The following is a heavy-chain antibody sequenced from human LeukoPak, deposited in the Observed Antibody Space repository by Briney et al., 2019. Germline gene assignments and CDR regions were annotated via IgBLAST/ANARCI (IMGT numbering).Heavy chain of an antibody. CDR3: ARDLGDGYNDAFDI. D-gene: IGHD5-24*01. V-gene: IGHV4-30-4*01. CDR1: GGSISSGDYY. Sequence: SETLSLTCTVSGGSISSGDYYWSWIRQPPGKGLEWIGYIYYSGSTYYNPSLKSRVTISVDTSKNQFSLKLSSVTAADTAVYYCARDLGDGYNDAFDIWGQGTMVTVSS. CDR2: IYYSGST. J-gene: IGHJ3*02.